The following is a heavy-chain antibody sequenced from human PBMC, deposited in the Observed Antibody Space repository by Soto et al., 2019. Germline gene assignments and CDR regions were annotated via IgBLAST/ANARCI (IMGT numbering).Heavy chain of an antibody. J-gene: IGHJ4*02. D-gene: IGHD3-10*01. CDR1: GYTFTSYG. CDR3: ATGQITMVRGVMLYY. CDR2: ISAYNGNT. V-gene: IGHV1-18*01. Sequence: ASVKVSCKASGYTFTSYGISWVRQAPGQGLEWMGWISAYNGNTNYAQKLQGRVTMTTDTSTSTAYMELRSLRSDDTAVYYCATGQITMVRGVMLYYWGQGTLVTVS.